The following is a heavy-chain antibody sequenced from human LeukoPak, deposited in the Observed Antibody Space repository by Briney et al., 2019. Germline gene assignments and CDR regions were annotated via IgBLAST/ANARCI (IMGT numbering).Heavy chain of an antibody. V-gene: IGHV1-2*02. CDR2: INPNSGGT. D-gene: IGHD3-16*02. Sequence: ASVKVSCKASGYTFTGYYMHWVRQAPGQGLEWMGWINPNSGGTNYAQKFQGRVTMTRDMSISTAYMELSRLRSDDTAVYYCARDWNYDYVWGSYRYFDYWGQGTLVTVSS. CDR1: GYTFTGYY. CDR3: ARDWNYDYVWGSYRYFDY. J-gene: IGHJ4*02.